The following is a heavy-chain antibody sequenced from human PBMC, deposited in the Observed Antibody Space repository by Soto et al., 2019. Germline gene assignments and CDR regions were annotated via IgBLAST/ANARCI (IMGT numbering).Heavy chain of an antibody. D-gene: IGHD2-2*01. J-gene: IGHJ4*02. CDR3: TAAKAGCSSTSCYDGYDY. V-gene: IGHV3-15*01. CDR2: IKSKTDGGAT. Sequence: EVQLVESGGGLVKPGGSLRLSCAASGFTFSHAWMSWVRQAPGKGLEWVGGIKSKTDGGATDYAAPVEGRFIITREDSTNKLYLLMNSLITEEAAVDYYTAAKAGCSSTSCYDGYDYWGQGTMVTVSS. CDR1: GFTFSHAW.